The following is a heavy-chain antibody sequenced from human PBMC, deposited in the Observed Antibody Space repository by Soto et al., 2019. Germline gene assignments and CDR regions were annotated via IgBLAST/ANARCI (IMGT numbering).Heavy chain of an antibody. V-gene: IGHV2-5*02. Sequence: QITLKESGPTLVKPTQTLTLTCTFSGFSLSTSGVGVGWIRQPPGKALEWLALIYWDDDKAYSPSLKSRLTIPKDTSNNQVVLTMTTMDPVDTATYYCAHGPPDYRMDVWGQGTTVTVSS. CDR2: IYWDDDK. CDR3: AHGPPDYRMDV. CDR1: GFSLSTSGVG. J-gene: IGHJ6*02.